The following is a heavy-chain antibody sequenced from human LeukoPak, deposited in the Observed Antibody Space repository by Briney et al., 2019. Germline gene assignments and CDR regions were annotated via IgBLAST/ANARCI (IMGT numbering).Heavy chain of an antibody. CDR3: ASSSDLWSGSHMDV. D-gene: IGHD3-3*01. J-gene: IGHJ6*03. CDR1: GFTFSDYY. V-gene: IGHV3-11*04. Sequence: GGSLRLSCAASGFTFSDYYMSWIRQAPGKGLEWVSYISSSGSTIYYADSVKGRFTISRDNAKNSLYLQMNSLRAEDTAVYYCASSSDLWSGSHMDVWGKGTTVTVSS. CDR2: ISSSGSTI.